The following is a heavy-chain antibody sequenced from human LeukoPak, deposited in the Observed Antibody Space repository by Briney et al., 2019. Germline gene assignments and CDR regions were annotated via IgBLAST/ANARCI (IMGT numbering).Heavy chain of an antibody. V-gene: IGHV3-30*03. Sequence: GGSLRLSCAASGFTFSSYAMHWVRQAPGKGLDWVAVISYDGSNKYYADSVKGRFTISRDNSKNTLYLQMNSLRAEDTALYYCVCYDNAAEYFHYWGQGTLVTVSS. CDR3: VCYDNAAEYFHY. CDR1: GFTFSSYA. D-gene: IGHD3-22*01. J-gene: IGHJ1*01. CDR2: ISYDGSNK.